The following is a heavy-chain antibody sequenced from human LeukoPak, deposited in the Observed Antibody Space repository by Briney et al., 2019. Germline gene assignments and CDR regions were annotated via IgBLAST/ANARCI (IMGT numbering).Heavy chain of an antibody. J-gene: IGHJ3*02. Sequence: ASVKVSCEASGGTFRSYAISWVRQAPGQGLEWMGGIIPIFGTADYAQKFQGRVTITADESTSTAYMELSSLRSEDTAVYYCARGVGYCSTTTCWQHAFDIWGQGTMVTVSS. D-gene: IGHD2-2*01. CDR1: GGTFRSYA. CDR3: ARGVGYCSTTTCWQHAFDI. V-gene: IGHV1-69*13. CDR2: IIPIFGTA.